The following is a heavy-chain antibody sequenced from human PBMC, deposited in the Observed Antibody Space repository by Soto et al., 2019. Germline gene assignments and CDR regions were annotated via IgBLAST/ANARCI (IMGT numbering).Heavy chain of an antibody. J-gene: IGHJ5*02. V-gene: IGHV4-61*01. CDR3: ARIVVGATVDL. D-gene: IGHD1-26*01. CDR2: ISYTGDT. CDR1: GDSVSSGRYF. Sequence: SETLSLTCSVSGDSVSSGRYFWTWIRQPPGKGLEWIAYISYTGDTNYNPSLKSRVTISVDTSRNQFSLTLTSVTAADTAVYFCARIVVGATVDLWGQGSLVTVSS.